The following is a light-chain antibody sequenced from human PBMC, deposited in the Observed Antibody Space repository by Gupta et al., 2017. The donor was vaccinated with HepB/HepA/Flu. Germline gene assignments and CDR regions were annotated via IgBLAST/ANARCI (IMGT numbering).Light chain of an antibody. J-gene: IGLJ2*01. CDR3: SSYAGSNNVV. Sequence: QSALTQPPSASGSPGQSVTISCTVTSSDVGGYNHASWYQQHPGTAPKLMIFEVKQRPSGVPDRFSGSKSGNTASLTVSGLQADDEANYYCSSYAGSNNVVFGGGTKLTVL. CDR2: EVK. V-gene: IGLV2-8*01. CDR1: SSDVGGYNH.